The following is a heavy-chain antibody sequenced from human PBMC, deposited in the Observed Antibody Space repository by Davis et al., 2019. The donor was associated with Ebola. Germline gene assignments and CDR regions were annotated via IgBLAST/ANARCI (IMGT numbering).Heavy chain of an antibody. V-gene: IGHV3-21*01. Sequence: PGGSLRLSCAASGFTFSSYSMNWVRQAPGKGLEWVSSISSSDSYIYYADSVKGRFTISRDNAKNSLYLQMNSLRAEDTAVYYCARITAGYSGYDFDYWGQGTLVTVSS. CDR1: GFTFSSYS. J-gene: IGHJ4*02. CDR2: ISSSDSYI. CDR3: ARITAGYSGYDFDY. D-gene: IGHD5-12*01.